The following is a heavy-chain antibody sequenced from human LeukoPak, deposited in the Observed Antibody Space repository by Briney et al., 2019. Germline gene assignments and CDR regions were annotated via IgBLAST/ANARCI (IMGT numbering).Heavy chain of an antibody. J-gene: IGHJ4*02. Sequence: PGRSLRLSCAASGFTFDDYAMHWVRQAPGKGLEWVSGISWNSGSIGYADSVKGRFTISRDNAKNSLYLQMNSLRAEDMALYYCAKDLGGHGRAAALDYWGQGTLVTVSS. D-gene: IGHD6-13*01. V-gene: IGHV3-9*03. CDR1: GFTFDDYA. CDR3: AKDLGGHGRAAALDY. CDR2: ISWNSGSI.